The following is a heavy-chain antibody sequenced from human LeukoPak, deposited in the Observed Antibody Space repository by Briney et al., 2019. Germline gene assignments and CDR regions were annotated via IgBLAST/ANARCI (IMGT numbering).Heavy chain of an antibody. CDR2: ISGSGGST. Sequence: GGSLRLSCAASGFTVSSNYMSWVRQAPGKGLELVSAISGSGGSTYYADSVKGRFTISRGNSKNTVYLQMNSLRAEDTAVYYCARGKGSGWSVGDSWGQGTLLTVSS. V-gene: IGHV3-23*01. D-gene: IGHD6-19*01. J-gene: IGHJ5*01. CDR3: ARGKGSGWSVGDS. CDR1: GFTVSSNY.